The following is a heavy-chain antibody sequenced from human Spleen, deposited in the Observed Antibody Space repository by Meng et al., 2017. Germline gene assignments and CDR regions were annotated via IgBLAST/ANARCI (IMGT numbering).Heavy chain of an antibody. CDR1: GFTFSNYG. Sequence: QVQLVRPGGGEVQPGRSLRLSCAASGFTFSNYGMHWVRQAPGKGLEWVALIWHDGSKKFYADSVKGRFIISRDNSENILYLEMNNLRAEDTALYYCARDWAVVGPDDHWGQGTLVTVSS. CDR3: ARDWAVVGPDDH. J-gene: IGHJ4*02. CDR2: IWHDGSKK. D-gene: IGHD2-2*01. V-gene: IGHV3-33*01.